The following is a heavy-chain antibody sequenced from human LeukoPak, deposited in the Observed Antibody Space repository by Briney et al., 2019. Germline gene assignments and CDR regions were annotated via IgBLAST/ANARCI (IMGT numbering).Heavy chain of an antibody. CDR3: AQDLPTAITARPHY. Sequence: PGGSLRLPCSASGFTFSSYSMSWVRPAPGEGLEWGSGISSSGGSPYYADSVKGRFTISRDNSKNTLYLRMNSLRAEDTAVYYCAQDLPTAITARPHYWGQGTLVTVSS. D-gene: IGHD6-6*01. CDR2: ISSSGGSP. J-gene: IGHJ4*02. V-gene: IGHV3-23*01. CDR1: GFTFSSYS.